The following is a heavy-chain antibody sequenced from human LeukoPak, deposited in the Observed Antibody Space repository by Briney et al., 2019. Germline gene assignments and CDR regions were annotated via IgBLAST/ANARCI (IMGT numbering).Heavy chain of an antibody. Sequence: PGGFLRLSCAASGFTFSGSAMHWVRQAPGKGLEWVAFIRYDGSNKYYADSVKGRFTISRDNSKNTVYLQMNSLRAEDTAVYYCAKDSHWFYSYYYTDVWGKGTTVTISS. CDR1: GFTFSGSA. D-gene: IGHD3-10*01. V-gene: IGHV3-30*02. CDR2: IRYDGSNK. J-gene: IGHJ6*03. CDR3: AKDSHWFYSYYYTDV.